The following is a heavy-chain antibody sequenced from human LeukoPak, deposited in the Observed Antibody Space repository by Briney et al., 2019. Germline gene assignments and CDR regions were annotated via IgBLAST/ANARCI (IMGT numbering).Heavy chain of an antibody. D-gene: IGHD6-19*01. CDR3: ARFWDSGWYRLDY. CDR2: ISSSGSTI. V-gene: IGHV3-11*04. Sequence: PGGSLRLSCAASGFTFSDYYMNWIRQAPWKGLEWVSYISSSGSTIYYADSVKGQFTISRDNAKNSLYLQMNSLRAEDTAVYYCARFWDSGWYRLDYWGQGTLVTVSS. CDR1: GFTFSDYY. J-gene: IGHJ4*02.